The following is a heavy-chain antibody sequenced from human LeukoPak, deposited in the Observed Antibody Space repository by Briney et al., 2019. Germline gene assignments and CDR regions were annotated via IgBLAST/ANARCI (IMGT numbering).Heavy chain of an antibody. CDR2: ISGDGGTI. CDR1: GFTLRSSA. CDR3: AKDSRPYYYDSSGYYPYNWFDP. Sequence: PGGSLRLSCAASGFTLRSSAMSWVRQAPGKGLEWVSAISGDGGTISYAASVRGRFTISRDNAKNTLFLQMSSLRAGDTALYYCAKDSRPYYYDSSGYYPYNWFDPWGQGTLVTVSS. V-gene: IGHV3-23*01. J-gene: IGHJ5*02. D-gene: IGHD3-22*01.